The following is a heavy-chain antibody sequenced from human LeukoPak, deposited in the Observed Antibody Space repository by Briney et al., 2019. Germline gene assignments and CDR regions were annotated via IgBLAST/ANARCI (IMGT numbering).Heavy chain of an antibody. V-gene: IGHV1-24*01. CDR2: FDPEDGET. CDR1: GYTLTELS. CDR3: ARLYGSPTYYTEYYFDP. D-gene: IGHD3-10*01. Sequence: ASVKVSCKVSGYTLTELSMHWVRQAPGKGLEWMGGFDPEDGETIYAQKFQGRVTMTEDTSTDTAYMELSSLRSEDTAVYYCARLYGSPTYYTEYYFDPWGQGTLVTVSS. J-gene: IGHJ4*02.